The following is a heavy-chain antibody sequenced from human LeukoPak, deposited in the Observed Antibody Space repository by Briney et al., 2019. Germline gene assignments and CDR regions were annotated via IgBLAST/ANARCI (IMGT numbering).Heavy chain of an antibody. CDR2: ISGGGGST. D-gene: IGHD3-10*01. V-gene: IGHV3-23*01. J-gene: IGHJ5*02. CDR3: ARDPALNGGWFDP. Sequence: PGGSLRLSCAASGFTFNTYGMSWVRQAPGKGLEWVSAISGGGGSTFYADSVKGRFTISRDNSKNTLYLQMNSLRAEDTAVYYCARDPALNGGWFDPWGQGTLVTVSS. CDR1: GFTFNTYG.